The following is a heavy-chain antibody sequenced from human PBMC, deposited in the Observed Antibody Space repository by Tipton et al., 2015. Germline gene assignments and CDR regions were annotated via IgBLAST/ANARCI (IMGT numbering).Heavy chain of an antibody. J-gene: IGHJ4*02. V-gene: IGHV4-39*01. D-gene: IGHD3-22*01. CDR1: GGSISSSSYY. CDR3: ASLPYQYDSNGHYHFDF. CDR2: IYHSGST. Sequence: TLSLTCAVSGGSISSSSYYWGWIRQSPGKGLEWIGIIYHSGSTYYNPSLKSRVTISVDTSKKQFSLRLSSVTAADTAVFFCASLPYQYDSNGHYHFDFWGQGTLVTVSS.